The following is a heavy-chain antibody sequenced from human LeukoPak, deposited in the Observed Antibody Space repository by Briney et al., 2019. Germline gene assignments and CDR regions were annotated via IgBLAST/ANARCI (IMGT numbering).Heavy chain of an antibody. CDR2: ISKSGVST. J-gene: IGHJ4*02. CDR1: GFTFRSYA. D-gene: IGHD4-11*01. CDR3: AKYKISTVTVDY. V-gene: IGHV3-23*01. Sequence: GGSLRLSCAASGFTFRSYAMSWVRKAPGKGLEWDSVISKSGVSTYYADSVKGRFTISRDNPKNTLYLQMNSLRAEDTAVYYCAKYKISTVTVDYWGQGTLVTVSS.